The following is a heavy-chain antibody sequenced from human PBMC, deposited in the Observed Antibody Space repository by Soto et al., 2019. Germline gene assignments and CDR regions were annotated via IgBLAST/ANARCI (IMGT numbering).Heavy chain of an antibody. Sequence: GGSLRLSCVTSGFTFSTFAMSWVRQAPGKGLEWVSTVSGSGDKTYYADSVKGRFTISRDNSKNTLYLQVNSLSAEDTAVYYCAKDRRYSSSSRWFDPWGQGTLVTVSS. CDR3: AKDRRYSSSSRWFDP. CDR1: GFTFSTFA. J-gene: IGHJ5*02. CDR2: VSGSGDKT. V-gene: IGHV3-23*01. D-gene: IGHD6-6*01.